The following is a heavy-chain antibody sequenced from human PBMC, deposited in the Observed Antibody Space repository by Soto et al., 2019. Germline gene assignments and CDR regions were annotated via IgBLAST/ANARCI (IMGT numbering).Heavy chain of an antibody. CDR1: GGSFSGYY. CDR3: ARARVGIVATIPIRGVYFDY. Sequence: SETLSLTCAVYGGSFSGYYWSWIRQPPGKGLEWIGEINHSGSTNYNPSLKSRVTISVDTSKNQFSLKLSSVTAADTAVYYCARARVGIVATIPIRGVYFDYWGQGTLVTVSS. CDR2: INHSGST. V-gene: IGHV4-34*01. J-gene: IGHJ4*02. D-gene: IGHD5-12*01.